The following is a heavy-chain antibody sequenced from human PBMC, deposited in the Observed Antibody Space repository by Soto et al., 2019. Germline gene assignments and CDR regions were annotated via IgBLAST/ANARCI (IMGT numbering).Heavy chain of an antibody. Sequence: GRALRLSCSAPGFIFSESTIYWVRQVPGKGLEAISAVSTSGRSTYYADSVKDRFTISRDNSKNTLFLQMGSLRPEDTAIYYCVKQAHGLDGVAFDYWGQGTQVPVSS. CDR2: VSTSGRST. J-gene: IGHJ4*02. V-gene: IGHV3-64D*06. CDR3: VKQAHGLDGVAFDY. D-gene: IGHD2-15*01. CDR1: GFIFSEST.